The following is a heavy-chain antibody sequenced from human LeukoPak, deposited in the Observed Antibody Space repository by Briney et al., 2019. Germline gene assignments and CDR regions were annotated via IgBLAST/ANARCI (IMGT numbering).Heavy chain of an antibody. CDR3: ARGRGYYDSSGYYYHY. CDR1: GGSISSSSYY. V-gene: IGHV4-39*07. Sequence: PSETLSLTCTVSGGSISSSSYYWSWIRQPPGKGLEWIGEINHSGSTNYNPSLKSRVTISVDTSKNQFSLKLSSVTAADTAVYYCARGRGYYDSSGYYYHYWGQGTLVTVSS. D-gene: IGHD3-22*01. CDR2: INHSGST. J-gene: IGHJ4*02.